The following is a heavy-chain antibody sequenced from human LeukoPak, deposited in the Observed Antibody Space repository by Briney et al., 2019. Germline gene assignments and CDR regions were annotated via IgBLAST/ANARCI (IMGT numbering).Heavy chain of an antibody. CDR3: AKAPTWAIAARNYYYYYMDV. D-gene: IGHD6-6*01. CDR2: ISYDGSNK. CDR1: GFTFSSYG. J-gene: IGHJ6*03. Sequence: GGSLRLSCAASGFTFSSYGMHWVRQAPGKGLEWVAVISYDGSNKYYADSVKGRFTISRDNSKNTLNLQMNSLRAEDTAVYYCAKAPTWAIAARNYYYYYMDVWGKGTTVTVSS. V-gene: IGHV3-30*18.